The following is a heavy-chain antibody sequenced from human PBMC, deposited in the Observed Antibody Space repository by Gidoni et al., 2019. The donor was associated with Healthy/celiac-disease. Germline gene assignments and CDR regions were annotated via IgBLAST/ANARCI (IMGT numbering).Heavy chain of an antibody. CDR2: IWYDGSNK. CDR1: GFTFSSYG. CDR3: ARDTNYGDNYYYYGMDV. D-gene: IGHD4-17*01. J-gene: IGHJ6*02. V-gene: IGHV3-33*01. Sequence: QVQLVESGGGVVQPGRSLRLSCAAPGFTFSSYGMHWVRQAPGKGLEWVAVIWYDGSNKYYADSVKGRFTISRDNSKNTLYLQMNSLRAEDTAVYYCARDTNYGDNYYYYGMDVWGQGTTVTVSS.